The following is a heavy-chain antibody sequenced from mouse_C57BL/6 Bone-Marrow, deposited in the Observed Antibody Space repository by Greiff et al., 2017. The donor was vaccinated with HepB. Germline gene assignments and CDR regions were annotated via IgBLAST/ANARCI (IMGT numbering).Heavy chain of an antibody. CDR3: ARSYYCGSAWFAY. V-gene: IGHV1-64*01. CDR1: GYTFTSYW. D-gene: IGHD1-1*01. Sequence: QVQLQQPGAELVKPGASVKLSCKASGYTFTSYWMHWVKQRPGQGLEWIGMIHPNSGSTNYNEKFKSKATLTVDKSSSTAYMQLSSLPSEDSAVYYCARSYYCGSAWFAYWGQGAMVTVSA. CDR2: IHPNSGST. J-gene: IGHJ3*01.